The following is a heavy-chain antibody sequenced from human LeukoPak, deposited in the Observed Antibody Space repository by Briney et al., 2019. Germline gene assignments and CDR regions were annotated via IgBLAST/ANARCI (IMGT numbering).Heavy chain of an antibody. CDR2: LSSGGGST. Sequence: GGSLRLSCAASGFTFSNYAMSWVRQAPGKGLEWVSGLSSGGGSTYYADSVKGRFTISRDNSKNTLYLRMNSLRAEDTAVYYCAKLNGYSSSWFDYWGQGTLVTVSS. CDR3: AKLNGYSSSWFDY. D-gene: IGHD6-13*01. V-gene: IGHV3-23*01. J-gene: IGHJ4*02. CDR1: GFTFSNYA.